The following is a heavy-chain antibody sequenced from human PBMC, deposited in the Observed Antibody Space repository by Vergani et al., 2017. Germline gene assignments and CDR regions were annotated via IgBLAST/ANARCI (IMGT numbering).Heavy chain of an antibody. J-gene: IGHJ5*01. CDR1: GFSFNTYW. CDR3: VRTEYCTGIACNTRFDS. V-gene: IGHV3-74*03. D-gene: IGHD2-8*02. Sequence: EVQLVESGGGSVQSGGSLRLSCVASGFSFNTYWMHWVRQVPGKGLMWVARIDEYGNRATYGDFETGRFPISRDNAQNTVFLQMNNLRADDAGVYYCVRTEYCTGIACNTRFDSWGQGALVTVSS. CDR2: IDEYGNRA.